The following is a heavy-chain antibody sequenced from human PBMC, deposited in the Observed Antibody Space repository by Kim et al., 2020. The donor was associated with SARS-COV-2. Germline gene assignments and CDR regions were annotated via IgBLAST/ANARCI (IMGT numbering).Heavy chain of an antibody. J-gene: IGHJ6*02. CDR3: ARAPFYDYVWGSYRQGPRHYYYYGMDV. D-gene: IGHD3-16*02. V-gene: IGHV4-34*01. CDR2: INHSGST. CDR1: GGSFSGYY. Sequence: SETLSLTCAVYGGSFSGYYWSWIRQPPGKGLEWIGEINHSGSTNYNPSLKSRVTISVDTSKNQFSLKLSSVTAADTAVYYCARAPFYDYVWGSYRQGPRHYYYYGMDVWGQGTTVTVSS.